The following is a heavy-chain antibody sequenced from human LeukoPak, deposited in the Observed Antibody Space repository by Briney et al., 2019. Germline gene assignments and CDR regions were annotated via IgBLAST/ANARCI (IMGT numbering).Heavy chain of an antibody. V-gene: IGHV3-23*01. CDR1: GFTFSSNA. Sequence: GGSLRLSCAASGFTFSSNAMSWVRRAPGKGLEWVSAISGSGGSTFYAESVRGRFTISRDNSKNTLFLQMNSLRADDTAVYYCAKREPFDYWGQGILVTVSS. CDR3: AKREPFDY. J-gene: IGHJ4*02. CDR2: ISGSGGST. D-gene: IGHD1-14*01.